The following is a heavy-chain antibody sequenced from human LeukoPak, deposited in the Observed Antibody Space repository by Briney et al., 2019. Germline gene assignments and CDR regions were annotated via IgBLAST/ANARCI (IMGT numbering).Heavy chain of an antibody. CDR2: ISFDGTNP. CDR3: SKIGQFDY. J-gene: IGHJ4*02. CDR1: GFTFSSHA. Sequence: GGSLRLSCAASGFTFSSHAMHWVRQAPGKGLEWVALISFDGTNPYYAGSVRGRFTISRDNSKNTLYLQMNSLRAEDTAVYYCSKIGQFDYWGQGTLVTVSS. V-gene: IGHV3-30-3*02.